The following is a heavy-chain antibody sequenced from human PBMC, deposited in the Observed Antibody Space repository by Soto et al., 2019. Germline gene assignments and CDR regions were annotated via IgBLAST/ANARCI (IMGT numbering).Heavy chain of an antibody. V-gene: IGHV3-13*01. CDR3: ASTEIVVVPAVAGSLYMDV. CDR1: GFTFSSYD. CDR2: IGTAGDT. Sequence: GGSLRLSCAASGFTFSSYDMHWVRQASGKGLEWVSGIGTAGDTYYPGSVKGRFTISRENAKNSLYLQMSSLRAEDTAVYYCASTEIVVVPAVAGSLYMDVWGKGTTVTVSS. D-gene: IGHD2-2*01. J-gene: IGHJ6*03.